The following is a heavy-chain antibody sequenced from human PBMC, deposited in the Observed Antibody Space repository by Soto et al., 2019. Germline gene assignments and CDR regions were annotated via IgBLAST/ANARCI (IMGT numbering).Heavy chain of an antibody. CDR1: GYTLTDLS. D-gene: IGHD3-16*02. V-gene: IGHV1-24*01. J-gene: IGHJ4*02. CDR2: SDPEDGET. CDR3: AAIGGRDRTYV. Sequence: QVQLVQSGAEVKKPGASVKVSCEVSGYTLTDLSLHWVRQAPGKGLEWVGGSDPEDGETIYAQNFQGRVTITEDTSADTAYMELSSVRSEDSAVYYCAAIGGRDRTYVWGQGTMVTVSS.